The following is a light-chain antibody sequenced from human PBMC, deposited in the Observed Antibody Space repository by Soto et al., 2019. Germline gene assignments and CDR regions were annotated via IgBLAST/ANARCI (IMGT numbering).Light chain of an antibody. Sequence: FQMTQYPPSLSASVGDRVTITCRASQSISSCLNWYQQKPGKAPKLLIYTASSLQSGVPSRFSGSGSGTEFTLTIYSLQPDDFATYYCQQYNSYPHTFGEGTKVDIK. CDR2: TAS. J-gene: IGKJ4*02. CDR1: QSISSC. V-gene: IGKV1-5*03. CDR3: QQYNSYPHT.